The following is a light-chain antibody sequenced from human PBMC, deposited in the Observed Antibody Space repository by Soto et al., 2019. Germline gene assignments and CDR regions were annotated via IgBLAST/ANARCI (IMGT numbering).Light chain of an antibody. V-gene: IGLV1-40*01. Sequence: QSVLTQPPSVSGAPGQRVTISCTGSSSNIGAGYDVHWYQQLPGTAPKLLIHANSNRPSGVPDRFSGSKSGTSASLAITGLQAEDEADYYCQSYDSSLSGDVVFGGGTQLTVL. CDR1: SSNIGAGYD. CDR3: QSYDSSLSGDVV. CDR2: ANS. J-gene: IGLJ2*01.